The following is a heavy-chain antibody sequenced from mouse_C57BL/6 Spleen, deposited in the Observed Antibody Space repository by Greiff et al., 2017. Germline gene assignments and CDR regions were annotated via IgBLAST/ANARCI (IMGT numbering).Heavy chain of an antibody. CDR1: GYTFTGYW. J-gene: IGHJ1*03. CDR3: ARGGYLTGDWYFDV. D-gene: IGHD5-1-1*01. CDR2: ILPGSGST. Sequence: VQLQQSGAELMKPGASVKLSCKATGYTFTGYWIEWVKQRPGHGLEWIGEILPGSGSTNYNEKFKGKATFTADTSSTTAYMQLSSLTTEDSAIYYWARGGYLTGDWYFDVWGTGTTVTVSS. V-gene: IGHV1-9*01.